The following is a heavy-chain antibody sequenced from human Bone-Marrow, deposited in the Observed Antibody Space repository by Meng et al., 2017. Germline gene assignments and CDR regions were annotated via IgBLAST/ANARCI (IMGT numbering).Heavy chain of an antibody. CDR1: GFTFSSYD. J-gene: IGHJ4*02. CDR3: AREAGDYVWGSYRYTGGFDY. V-gene: IGHV3-13*01. CDR2: IGTAGDT. Sequence: GESLKISCAASGFTFSSYDMHWVRQATGKGLEWVSAIGTAGDTYYPGSVKGRFTISRDNSKNTLYLQMNSLRAEDTAVYYCAREAGDYVWGSYRYTGGFDYWGQGTLVTVSS. D-gene: IGHD3-16*02.